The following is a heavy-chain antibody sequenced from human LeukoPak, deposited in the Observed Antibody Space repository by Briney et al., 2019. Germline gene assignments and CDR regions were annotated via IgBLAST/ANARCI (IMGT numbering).Heavy chain of an antibody. V-gene: IGHV4-34*01. CDR3: ASRDFDY. D-gene: IGHD5-24*01. CDR2: INHSGIT. Sequence: SETLSLTCAVYGRSFSGYYWTWIRQTPGKGLEWIGEINHSGITDYNPSLKSRVTISVDTSKNQFSLKLSSVTAADTAVYYCASRDFDYWGQGTLVTVSS. J-gene: IGHJ4*02. CDR1: GRSFSGYY.